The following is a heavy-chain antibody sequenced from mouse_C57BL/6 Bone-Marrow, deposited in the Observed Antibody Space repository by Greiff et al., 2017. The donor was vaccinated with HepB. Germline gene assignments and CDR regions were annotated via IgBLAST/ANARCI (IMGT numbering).Heavy chain of an antibody. Sequence: EVQLVESGPVLVKPGASVKMSCKASGYTFTDYYMNWVKQSHGKSLEWIGVINPYNGGTSYNQKFKGKATLTVDKSSSTAYMELNSLTSEDSAVYYCADRRTGSWFAYWGQGTLVTVSA. D-gene: IGHD2-14*01. J-gene: IGHJ3*01. CDR1: GYTFTDYY. CDR2: INPYNGGT. CDR3: ADRRTGSWFAY. V-gene: IGHV1-19*01.